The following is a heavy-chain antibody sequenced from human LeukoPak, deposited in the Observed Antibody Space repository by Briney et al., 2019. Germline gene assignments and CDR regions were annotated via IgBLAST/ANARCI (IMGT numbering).Heavy chain of an antibody. V-gene: IGHV4-30-4*01. CDR1: GGFISSGDYY. CDR2: IYYSGST. CDR3: ATGGDYDILTGYYTFAY. D-gene: IGHD3-9*01. Sequence: SGTLSVTCIVYGGFISSGDYYWSWTRDPPGKGLEWIGYIYYSGSTYYNPSLKSRVTISVDTSKNQFSLKLSSVTAADTAVYYCATGGDYDILTGYYTFAYWGQGTLVTVSS. J-gene: IGHJ4*02.